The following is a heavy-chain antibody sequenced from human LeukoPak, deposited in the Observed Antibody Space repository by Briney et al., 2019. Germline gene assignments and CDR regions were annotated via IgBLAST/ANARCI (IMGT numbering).Heavy chain of an antibody. CDR1: GFTFSSYW. CDR2: IKQDGSEK. CDR3: ARDPGSSWSNYFDY. D-gene: IGHD6-13*01. Sequence: GGSLRLSCAAPGFTFSSYWMSWVRQAPGKGLEWVANIKQDGSEKYYVDSVKGRFTISRDNAKNSLYLQMNSLRAEDTAVYYCARDPGSSWSNYFDYWGQGTLVTVSS. V-gene: IGHV3-7*01. J-gene: IGHJ4*02.